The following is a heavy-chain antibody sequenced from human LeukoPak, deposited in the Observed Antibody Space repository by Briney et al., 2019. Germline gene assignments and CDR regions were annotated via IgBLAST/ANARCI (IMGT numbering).Heavy chain of an antibody. J-gene: IGHJ4*02. CDR3: VRLLGYCSDGSCYFDY. Sequence: GGSLRLSCAASGFTFSSYAMSWVRQAPGKGMEWVSAISSRGDYTYYADSVKGRFTLSRDNSKNTLFLQMNSLRAEDTAVYYCVRLLGYCSDGSCYFDYWGQGTLVTVSS. V-gene: IGHV3-23*01. CDR2: ISSRGDYT. D-gene: IGHD2-15*01. CDR1: GFTFSSYA.